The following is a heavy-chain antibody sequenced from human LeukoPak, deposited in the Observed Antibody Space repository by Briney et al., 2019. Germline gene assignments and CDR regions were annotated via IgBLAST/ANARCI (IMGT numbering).Heavy chain of an antibody. CDR1: GFIFSDYS. V-gene: IGHV3-48*02. D-gene: IGHD1-26*01. J-gene: IGHJ3*02. Sequence: GGSLRLSCAASGFIFSDYSMNWVRQAPGKGLEWVSYISSGGSTIYYADSVRGRFTISRDNAKKSLYLQMNSLRDEDTAIYYCAREVGTPQAFDIWGQGTMVTVSS. CDR2: ISSGGSTI. CDR3: AREVGTPQAFDI.